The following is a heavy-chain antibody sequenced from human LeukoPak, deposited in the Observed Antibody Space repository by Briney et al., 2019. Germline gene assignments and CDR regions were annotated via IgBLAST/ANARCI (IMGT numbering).Heavy chain of an antibody. V-gene: IGHV4-30-2*01. CDR2: IYHSGST. CDR1: GGSISSGGYS. D-gene: IGHD6-6*01. J-gene: IGHJ3*02. Sequence: PSETLSLTCAVSGGSISSGGYSWSWIRQPPGKGLEWIGYIYHSGSTYYNPSLKSRVTISVDRSKNQFSLKLSSVTAADTAVYYCARTSIAARRANAFDIRGQGTMVTVSS. CDR3: ARTSIAARRANAFDI.